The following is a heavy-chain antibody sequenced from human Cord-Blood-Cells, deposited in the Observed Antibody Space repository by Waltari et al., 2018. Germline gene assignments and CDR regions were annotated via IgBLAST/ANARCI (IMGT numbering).Heavy chain of an antibody. V-gene: IGHV1-3*01. CDR2: INAGNGNT. Sequence: QVQLVPSGAEVKKPGASVKVSCKASGYTFTSYAMHWVRQAPGQRLEWMGWINAGNGNTKYSQKFQGRVTITRDTSASTAYMELSSLRSEDTAVYYCARAEIGGYWYFDLWGRGTLVTVSS. CDR3: ARAEIGGYWYFDL. J-gene: IGHJ2*01. D-gene: IGHD3-16*01. CDR1: GYTFTSYA.